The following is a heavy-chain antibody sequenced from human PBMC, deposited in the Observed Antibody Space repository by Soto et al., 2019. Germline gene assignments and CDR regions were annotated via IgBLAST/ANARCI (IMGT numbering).Heavy chain of an antibody. CDR3: ARGGHVVVVTAALDY. Sequence: QVQLVQSGAEVKKPGASVKVSCKASGDTFTDYYIHWVRQAPGQGLEWMGTVNPSGGHTTYAQHFLGRVTRTRDTSTSTLYMELTSLTSEETAVYYCARGGHVVVVTAALDYWGQGTLVTVSS. CDR2: VNPSGGHT. CDR1: GDTFTDYY. V-gene: IGHV1-46*01. J-gene: IGHJ4*02. D-gene: IGHD2-21*02.